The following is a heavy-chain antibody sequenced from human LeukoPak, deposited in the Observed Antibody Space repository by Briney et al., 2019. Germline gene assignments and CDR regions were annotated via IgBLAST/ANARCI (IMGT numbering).Heavy chain of an antibody. J-gene: IGHJ3*02. Sequence: TGGSPRLSCAASGFTFSDFYLSWIRQAPGRGLEWISYISSSGTYTNYADSVKGRFTISRDNAKNSLYLQMNSLRDADTAVYYCASRSPRGSGWFEGGDVFDIWGQGTTVTVSS. V-gene: IGHV3-11*06. D-gene: IGHD6-19*01. CDR1: GFTFSDFY. CDR2: ISSSGTYT. CDR3: ASRSPRGSGWFEGGDVFDI.